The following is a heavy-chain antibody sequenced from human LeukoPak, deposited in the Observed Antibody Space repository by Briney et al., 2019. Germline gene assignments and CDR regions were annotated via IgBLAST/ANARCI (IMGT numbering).Heavy chain of an antibody. CDR2: ISSSNNTK. D-gene: IGHD1-1*01. CDR1: GFTFSSYS. Sequence: GGSLRLSCAASGFTFSSYSMNWVRQAPGKGLEWVSHISSSNNTKYYADSVKGRFTISRDNAKNSLYLQMNSLRDEDTAVYYCARGTTRVDYWGQGTLVTVSS. CDR3: ARGTTRVDY. J-gene: IGHJ4*02. V-gene: IGHV3-48*02.